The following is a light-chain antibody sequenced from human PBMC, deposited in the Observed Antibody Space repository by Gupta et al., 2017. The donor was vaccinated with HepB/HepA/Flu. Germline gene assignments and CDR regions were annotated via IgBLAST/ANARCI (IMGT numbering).Light chain of an antibody. V-gene: IGLV3-21*04. CDR3: QVWDRFSGHRV. J-gene: IGLJ1*01. Sequence: SYVLTQPPSVSAAPGQTARVTCGGISIGAKSVHWFQQRPGQAPILVIYSDDDRPSGIPERFSGSNSGNTATLTISRVEAGDEADYYRQVWDRFSGHRVFGPGTKVTVL. CDR2: SDD. CDR1: SIGAKS.